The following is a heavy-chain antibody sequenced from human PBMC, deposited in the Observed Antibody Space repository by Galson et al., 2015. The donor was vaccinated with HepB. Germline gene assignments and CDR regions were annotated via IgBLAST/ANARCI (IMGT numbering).Heavy chain of an antibody. J-gene: IGHJ6*02. D-gene: IGHD6-13*01. CDR2: MNPNSGNT. V-gene: IGHV1-8*01. CDR1: GYTFTSYD. Sequence: SVKVSCKASGYTFTSYDINWVRQATGQGLEWMGWMNPNSGNTGYAQKFQGRVTMTRNTSISTAYMELSSLRSEDTAVYYCARTGIAAAGLYYYYGMDVWGQGTTVTVSS. CDR3: ARTGIAAAGLYYYYGMDV.